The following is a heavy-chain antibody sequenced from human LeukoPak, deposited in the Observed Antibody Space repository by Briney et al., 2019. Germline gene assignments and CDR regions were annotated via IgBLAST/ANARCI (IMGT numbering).Heavy chain of an antibody. CDR1: GGSLGGYY. CDR2: INHSGST. Sequence: SETLSLTCAVYGGSLGGYYWSWIRQPPGKGLEWIGEINHSGSTNYNPSLKSRVTISVDTSKNQFSLKLSSVTAADTAVYYCARVDYTPNWFDPWGQGTLVTVTS. CDR3: ARVDYTPNWFDP. V-gene: IGHV4-34*01. J-gene: IGHJ5*02. D-gene: IGHD2-2*02.